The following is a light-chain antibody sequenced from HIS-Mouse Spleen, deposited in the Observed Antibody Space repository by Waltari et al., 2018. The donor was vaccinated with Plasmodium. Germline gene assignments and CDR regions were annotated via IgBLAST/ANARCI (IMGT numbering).Light chain of an antibody. CDR2: EVS. J-gene: IGLJ2*01. Sequence: QSALTQPPSASGSPGQSVTISCTGTSSDVGGYNYVSWYQQHPGKAPKLMIYEVSKRPSGVPDRFSGSKSGNTASVTGAGLQAEDEAEYDCSSYAGSNNLVFGGGTKLTVL. CDR3: SSYAGSNNLV. CDR1: SSDVGGYNY. V-gene: IGLV2-8*01.